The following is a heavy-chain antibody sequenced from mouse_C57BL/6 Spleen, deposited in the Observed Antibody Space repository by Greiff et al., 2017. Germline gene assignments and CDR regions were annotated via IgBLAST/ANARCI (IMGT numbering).Heavy chain of an antibody. CDR3: AYSTYYYAMDY. CDR2: FYPSDSDT. J-gene: IGHJ4*01. D-gene: IGHD2-5*01. Sequence: QVQLQQPGAELVRPGSSVKLSCKASGYTFTSYWMDWVKQRPGQGLEWIGNFYPSDSDTHYNQKFKDKATLTVDKTSSTAYMQLSSLASEDYAGDNCAYSTYYYAMDYWGQGTSVTVSS. CDR1: GYTFTSYW. V-gene: IGHV1-61*01.